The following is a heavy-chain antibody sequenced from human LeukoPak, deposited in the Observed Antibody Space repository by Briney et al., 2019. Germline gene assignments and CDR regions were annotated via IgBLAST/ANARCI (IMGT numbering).Heavy chain of an antibody. V-gene: IGHV4-39*07. CDR3: AGYDFWSGYPEAWFDP. Sequence: PSETLSLTCTVSGGSISSSSYYWGWIRQPPGKGLEWIGSIYYSGSTYYNPSLKSRVTISVDTSKNQFSLKLSSVSAADTAVYYCAGYDFWSGYPEAWFDPWGQGTLVTVSS. CDR2: IYYSGST. CDR1: GGSISSSSYY. J-gene: IGHJ5*02. D-gene: IGHD3-3*01.